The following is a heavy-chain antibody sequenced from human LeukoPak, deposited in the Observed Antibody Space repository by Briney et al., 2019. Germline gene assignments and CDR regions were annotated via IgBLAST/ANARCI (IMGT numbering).Heavy chain of an antibody. D-gene: IGHD2-15*01. J-gene: IGHJ5*02. CDR3: ARYCSGGSCYQNWFDP. V-gene: IGHV1-69*13. CDR2: IIPIFGTA. Sequence: SVKVSCKASGYTFTSYGISWVRQAPGQGLEWMGGIIPIFGTANYAQKFQGRVTITADESTSTAYMELSSLRSEDTAVYYCARYCSGGSCYQNWFDPWGQGTLVTVSS. CDR1: GYTFTSYG.